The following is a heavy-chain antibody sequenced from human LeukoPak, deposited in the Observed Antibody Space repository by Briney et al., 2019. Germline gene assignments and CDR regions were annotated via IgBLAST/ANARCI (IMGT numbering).Heavy chain of an antibody. CDR2: IYPGDSDT. D-gene: IGHD1-1*01. CDR3: ARRLKISQGGTTDY. J-gene: IGHJ4*02. CDR1: GYSFPNYW. V-gene: IGHV5-51*01. Sequence: GESLKISCKASGYSFPNYWIGWVRQMPGKGLEWMGIIYPGDSDTRYSPSFQGQVTISADRSITTAYLQWSSLKASDTAIYYCARRLKISQGGTTDYWGQGTLVTVSS.